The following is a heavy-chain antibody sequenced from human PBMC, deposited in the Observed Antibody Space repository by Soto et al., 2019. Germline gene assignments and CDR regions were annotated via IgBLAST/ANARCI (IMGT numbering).Heavy chain of an antibody. V-gene: IGHV3-30*18. CDR3: AKSRDAYNFYFYYGMDV. D-gene: IGHD1-1*01. CDR1: GFTFSNYG. CDR2: ILYDGSNE. Sequence: QVQLVESGGGVVQPGTSLRLSCAASGFTFSNYGMHWVRQTPGKGLEWVALILYDGSNEYYADSVKGRFTISSDNSKNTLYLQVSSLRAEDTAVYYCAKSRDAYNFYFYYGMDVWGQGTSVTVSS. J-gene: IGHJ6*02.